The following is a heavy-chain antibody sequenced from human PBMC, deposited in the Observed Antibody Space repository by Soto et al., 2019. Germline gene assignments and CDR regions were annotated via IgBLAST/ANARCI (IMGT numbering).Heavy chain of an antibody. Sequence: QVQLVQSRAEVKNPGASVKVSCKASGYSFTRYGIAWARQAPGQGLEWMGWINTYNGNTNYAQNLQGRVTLTTDTSTSTAYMELTSRRSNDTAIYYCAMVDVYVTPSPQDVWGQGTTVSVCS. D-gene: IGHD3-16*01. CDR3: AMVDVYVTPSPQDV. CDR2: INTYNGNT. J-gene: IGHJ6*02. CDR1: GYSFTRYG. V-gene: IGHV1-18*01.